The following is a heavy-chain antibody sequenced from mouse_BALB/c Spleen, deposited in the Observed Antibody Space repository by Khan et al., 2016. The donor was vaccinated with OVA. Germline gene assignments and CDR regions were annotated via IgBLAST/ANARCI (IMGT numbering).Heavy chain of an antibody. V-gene: IGHV2-2*02. CDR2: IWSGGST. Sequence: QVQLKESGPGLVQPSQSLSITCTVSGFSLTSYGVHWVRQSPGKGLEWLGVIWSGGSTDYNEAFISRLNISKDNSKCQAFFKMNSLQAIDAAIYYGARNYDYDEGVTYWGQGTLVTVSA. J-gene: IGHJ3*01. CDR1: GFSLTSYG. CDR3: ARNYDYDEGVTY. D-gene: IGHD2-4*01.